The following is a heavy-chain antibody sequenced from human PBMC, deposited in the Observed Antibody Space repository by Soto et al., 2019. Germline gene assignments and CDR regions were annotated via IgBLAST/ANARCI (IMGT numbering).Heavy chain of an antibody. CDR1: GYTFTSYY. CDR3: ARVMGHYDFWSGYYTAYYYGMDV. J-gene: IGHJ6*02. CDR2: INPSGGST. V-gene: IGHV1-46*01. D-gene: IGHD3-3*01. Sequence: ASVKVSCKASGYTFTSYYMHWVRQAPGQGLEWMGIINPSGGSTSYAQKFQGRVTMTRDTSTSTVYMELSSLRSEDTAVYYCARVMGHYDFWSGYYTAYYYGMDVWGQGTTVTVSS.